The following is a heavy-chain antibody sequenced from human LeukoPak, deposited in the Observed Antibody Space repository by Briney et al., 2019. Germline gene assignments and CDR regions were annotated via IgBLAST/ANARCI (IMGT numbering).Heavy chain of an antibody. V-gene: IGHV4-34*01. CDR1: GGSFSGYY. CDR3: ARSFGASDFDY. J-gene: IGHJ4*02. CDR2: INHSGST. Sequence: PAETLSLTCAVYGGSFSGYYWSWIRQPPGKGLEWIGEINHSGSTNYNPSLKSRVTISVDTSKNQFSLKLSSVTAADTAVYYCARSFGASDFDYWGQGTLVTVSS. D-gene: IGHD3-10*01.